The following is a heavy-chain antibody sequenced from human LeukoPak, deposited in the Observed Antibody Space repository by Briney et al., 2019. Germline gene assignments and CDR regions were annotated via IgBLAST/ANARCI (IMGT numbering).Heavy chain of an antibody. Sequence: ASVKVSCKASGYTFTTYNINWVRQAPGQGLEWMGWISVYNGDTNYAQKLQGRVTMTTDTSTSTAYMEVRSLRSDDTAVYFCARVEGPSIFGVIDYWGQGTLVTISS. CDR1: GYTFTTYN. CDR3: ARVEGPSIFGVIDY. CDR2: ISVYNGDT. J-gene: IGHJ4*02. D-gene: IGHD3-3*01. V-gene: IGHV1-18*01.